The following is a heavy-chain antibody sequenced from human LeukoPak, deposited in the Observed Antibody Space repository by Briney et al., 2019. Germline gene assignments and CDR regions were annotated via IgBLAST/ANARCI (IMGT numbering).Heavy chain of an antibody. CDR2: IFYSGST. CDR1: GGSFSGYY. V-gene: IGHV4-59*01. CDR3: ARDGSSGNYAYYGMDV. J-gene: IGHJ6*02. D-gene: IGHD3-10*01. Sequence: SETLSLTCAVYGGSFSGYYWSWIRQPPGKGLEWIGYIFYSGSTNYNPSLKSRVTFSVDTSKNQFSLKLSSVTAADTAVYYCARDGSSGNYAYYGMDVWGQGTTVTVSS.